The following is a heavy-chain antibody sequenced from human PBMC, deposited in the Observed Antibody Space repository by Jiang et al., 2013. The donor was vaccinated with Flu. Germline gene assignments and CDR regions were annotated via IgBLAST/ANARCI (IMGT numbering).Heavy chain of an antibody. D-gene: IGHD5-18*01. CDR1: GAAVTSGNYY. J-gene: IGHJ4*02. Sequence: PGLVKPSETLSLTCTVSGAAVTSGNYYWSWVRLPPGKGLEWIGSIYTTGSTTYNPSLKSRATISRDTSKNHFSLRLTSVTAADTAVYYCARETVLYSYGHPRYFDYWGQGTLVTVSS. CDR2: IYTTGST. CDR3: ARETVLYSYGHPRYFDY. V-gene: IGHV4-61*03.